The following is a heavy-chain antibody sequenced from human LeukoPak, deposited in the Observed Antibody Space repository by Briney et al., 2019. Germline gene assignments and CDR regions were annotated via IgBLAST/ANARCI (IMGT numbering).Heavy chain of an antibody. V-gene: IGHV3-33*01. D-gene: IGHD1-26*01. Sequence: GGSLRLSCAVSGLPFNTYGMHWVRQAPGKGLEWVAVIWYDGSKKYYADSVKGRFTISRDYSKNILYLQMSSLSAEDTAVYYCATSSGGSDHDYFDYWGQGTLVTVSS. J-gene: IGHJ4*02. CDR1: GLPFNTYG. CDR3: ATSSGGSDHDYFDY. CDR2: IWYDGSKK.